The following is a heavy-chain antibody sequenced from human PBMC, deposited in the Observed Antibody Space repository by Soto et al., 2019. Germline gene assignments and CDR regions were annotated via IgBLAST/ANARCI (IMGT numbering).Heavy chain of an antibody. CDR2: ISGGGGST. Sequence: SLKLCSAACGGSVNIYAISWFCKSPGKGLEWVSAISGGGGSTYYADSVKGRFTISRDNSKNTLYLQMNSLRAEDTAVYYCSRERWQTLVNDGLGIWAQPPFLTLNS. CDR3: SRERWQTLVNDGLGIWAQPPFLTLNS. D-gene: IGHD6-13*01. CDR1: GGSVNIYA. V-gene: IGHV3-23*01. J-gene: IGHJ5*01.